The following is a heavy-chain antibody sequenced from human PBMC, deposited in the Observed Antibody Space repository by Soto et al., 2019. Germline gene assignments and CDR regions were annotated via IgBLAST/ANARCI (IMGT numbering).Heavy chain of an antibody. CDR3: ARDWGYGDYERDGT. Sequence: GGSLRLSCAASGFTVSSNYMSWVRQAPGKGLEWVSVIYSGGSTYYADSVKGRFTISRDNSENTLYLQMNSLRAEDTAVYYCARDWGYGDYERDGTWGQGTLVTVSS. CDR1: GFTVSSNY. J-gene: IGHJ5*02. CDR2: IYSGGST. D-gene: IGHD4-17*01. V-gene: IGHV3-66*01.